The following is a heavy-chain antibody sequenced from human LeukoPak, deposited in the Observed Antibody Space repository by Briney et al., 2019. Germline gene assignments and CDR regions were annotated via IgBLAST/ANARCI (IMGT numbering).Heavy chain of an antibody. CDR1: GFTLSSHA. Sequence: GGSLRLSCAASGFTLSSHAMNWVRQAPGKGLEWVPYISISSSSVYYADSVKGRFTISRDNAKNSLYLQMNSLRAEDTAVYYCARTLRGRAFDIWGQGTMVTVSS. CDR2: ISISSSSV. J-gene: IGHJ3*02. D-gene: IGHD4-17*01. CDR3: ARTLRGRAFDI. V-gene: IGHV3-48*04.